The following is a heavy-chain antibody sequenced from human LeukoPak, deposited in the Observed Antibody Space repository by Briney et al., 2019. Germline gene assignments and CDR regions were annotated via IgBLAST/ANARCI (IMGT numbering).Heavy chain of an antibody. CDR3: AKQATWAGTWGGYYFDY. Sequence: GGSLRLSCAASGFTFSNCGMHWVRQAPGKGLEWEAVMSYDGSNEYYADSVKGRFTISRDNSKNTLHLQMNSLRAEDTAVYYCAKQATWAGTWGGYYFDYWGQGTLVTVSS. CDR1: GFTFSNCG. J-gene: IGHJ4*02. D-gene: IGHD6-19*01. CDR2: MSYDGSNE. V-gene: IGHV3-30*18.